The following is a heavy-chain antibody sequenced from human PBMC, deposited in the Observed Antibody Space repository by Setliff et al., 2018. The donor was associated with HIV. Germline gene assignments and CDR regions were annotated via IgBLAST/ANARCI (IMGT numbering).Heavy chain of an antibody. Sequence: GGSLRLSCAASGFIFSDYYMSWIRQAPGKGLEWVSYITSSNNYMKYADSVKGRFTISRDNAKNSLYLQMTSLRAEDTAVYYCARVMIGYSGYDAFDYWGQGTLVTVSS. CDR2: ITSSNNYM. V-gene: IGHV3-11*05. CDR3: ARVMIGYSGYDAFDY. D-gene: IGHD5-12*01. CDR1: GFIFSDYY. J-gene: IGHJ4*02.